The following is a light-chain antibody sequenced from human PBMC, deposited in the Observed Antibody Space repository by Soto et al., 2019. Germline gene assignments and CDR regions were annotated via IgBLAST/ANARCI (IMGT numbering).Light chain of an antibody. J-gene: IGLJ1*01. CDR2: GNS. CDR1: SSNIGTGYD. Sequence: QSFLTQPSSVSGAPGQRVTISCTGSSSNIGTGYDVHWYQQLPGTAPKLLIYGNSNRPSGVPDRFSGSKSGTSASLAITGLQAEDEADYYCQSFDSSRFYVSGTGTKVTVL. V-gene: IGLV1-40*01. CDR3: QSFDSSRFYV.